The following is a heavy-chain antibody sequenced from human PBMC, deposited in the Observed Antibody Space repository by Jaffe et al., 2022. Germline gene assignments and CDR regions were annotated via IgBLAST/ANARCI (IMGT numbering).Heavy chain of an antibody. Sequence: EVQLLESGGALVQPGGSLRVSCAASGFTFSSYTMTWVRQAPGKGLEWVSSISAFGDSTYYADSVKGRFTISRDNSENTLFLQMNSLRAEDTAVYYCAIDDYIWGSYYVLDFRGQGTRVTVSS. D-gene: IGHD3-16*01. CDR3: AIDDYIWGSYYVLDF. CDR2: ISAFGDST. J-gene: IGHJ4*02. CDR1: GFTFSSYT. V-gene: IGHV3-23*01.